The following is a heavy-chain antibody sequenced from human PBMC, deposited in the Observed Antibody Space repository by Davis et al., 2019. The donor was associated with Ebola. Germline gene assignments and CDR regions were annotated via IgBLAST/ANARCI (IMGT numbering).Heavy chain of an antibody. D-gene: IGHD1-26*01. CDR3: ARGHTYGRWDDWFDP. CDR2: INPNFGGK. CDR1: GYTFTSYD. J-gene: IGHJ5*02. Sequence: ASVKVSCKASGYTFTSYDINWVRQAPGQGLEWMGRINPNFGGKIYAQKFQDRVTMTIDTSINTAYMELDRLKSDDTAVYYCARGHTYGRWDDWFDPWGQGTLVTVSS. V-gene: IGHV1-2*06.